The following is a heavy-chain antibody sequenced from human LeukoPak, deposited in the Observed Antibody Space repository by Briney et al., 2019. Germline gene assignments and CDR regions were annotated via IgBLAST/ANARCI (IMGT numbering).Heavy chain of an antibody. Sequence: GGSLRLSCAASGFTFSSSSMNWVRLGPGKGLEWVSVISSDGNTYYPDSVKGRFTISRDISRNTLSLQMHGLRADDTAVYYCARGQEQFSSPWQWGPRRKNFYYYGMDVWGQGTTVTVSS. CDR2: ISSDGNT. D-gene: IGHD6-19*01. CDR1: GFTFSSSS. J-gene: IGHJ6*02. V-gene: IGHV3-66*01. CDR3: ARGQEQFSSPWQWGPRRKNFYYYGMDV.